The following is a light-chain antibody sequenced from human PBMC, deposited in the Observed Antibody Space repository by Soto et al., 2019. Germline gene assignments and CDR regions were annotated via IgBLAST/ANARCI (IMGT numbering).Light chain of an antibody. CDR1: QSVLYSSNNKNY. V-gene: IGKV4-1*01. Sequence: DIVMTQSPDSLAVSLGERATINCKSSQSVLYSSNNKNYLAWYQQKPGQPPKLLIYWASTRESGVPDRFSGSGSGTDFTLNISGLQAEDVAVYYCKQYYSTPQTFGQRTKVEIK. CDR2: WAS. CDR3: KQYYSTPQT. J-gene: IGKJ1*01.